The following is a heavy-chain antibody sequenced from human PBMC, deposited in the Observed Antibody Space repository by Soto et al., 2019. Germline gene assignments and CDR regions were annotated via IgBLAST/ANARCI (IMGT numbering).Heavy chain of an antibody. J-gene: IGHJ6*02. Sequence: ASVKVSCKASGYTFTSYDINWVRQATGQGLEWMGWMNPNSGNTGYAQKFQGRVTMTRNTSISTAYMELSSLRSEDTAVYYCARAFYYDFWSWTGYCYYGMDVWGQGTTVTVSS. D-gene: IGHD3-3*01. CDR1: GYTFTSYD. CDR2: MNPNSGNT. V-gene: IGHV1-8*01. CDR3: ARAFYYDFWSWTGYCYYGMDV.